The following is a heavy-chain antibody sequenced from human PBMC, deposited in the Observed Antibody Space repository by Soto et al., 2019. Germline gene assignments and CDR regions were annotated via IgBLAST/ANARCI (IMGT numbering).Heavy chain of an antibody. D-gene: IGHD3-22*01. J-gene: IGHJ4*02. Sequence: QPGWSLRLSCAASGFTFEDYALHWVRQSSGKGPEWVSLISADGSDPYYADSVKGRFTISRDNRKDSLYLQMNSLRPEDSAIYYCTKARFYFDSSPYDSWGQGTLVTVSS. CDR2: ISADGSDP. CDR1: GFTFEDYA. CDR3: TKARFYFDSSPYDS. V-gene: IGHV3-43D*03.